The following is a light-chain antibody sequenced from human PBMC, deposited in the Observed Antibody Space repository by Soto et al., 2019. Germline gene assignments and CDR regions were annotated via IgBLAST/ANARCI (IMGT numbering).Light chain of an antibody. Sequence: EIVLTQSPATLSLSPGERATLSCRASQSVSRYLAWYQQKPGQALRLLIYDASNRATGIPARFSGSGSGTDFTLTISSLEPEDFAVYYCQQRSDWPSTFGGGTKVQIK. J-gene: IGKJ4*01. CDR1: QSVSRY. V-gene: IGKV3-11*01. CDR2: DAS. CDR3: QQRSDWPST.